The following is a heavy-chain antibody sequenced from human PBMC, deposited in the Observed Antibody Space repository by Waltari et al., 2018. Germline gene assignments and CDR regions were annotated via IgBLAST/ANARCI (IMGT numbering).Heavy chain of an antibody. CDR3: ARSQGSISAPPYYYYIDV. Sequence: QVHLAQSGAEVKKPGASVKVSCEASGNTFANSDTHWVRQAPGQGLVWMGWMNPNSGNTGYAQKFQGRVTMTRNSAISTAYMELSGLRSEDTAVYYCARSQGSISAPPYYYYIDVWGEGTTVTVSS. V-gene: IGHV1-8*01. D-gene: IGHD3-3*01. J-gene: IGHJ6*03. CDR1: GNTFANSD. CDR2: MNPNSGNT.